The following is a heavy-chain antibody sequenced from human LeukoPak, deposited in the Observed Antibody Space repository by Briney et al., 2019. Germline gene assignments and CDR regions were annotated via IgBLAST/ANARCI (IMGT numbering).Heavy chain of an antibody. CDR2: ISGYNGNT. V-gene: IGHV1-18*01. CDR1: GYTFSSYD. D-gene: IGHD6-25*01. Sequence: GASVKVSCKASGYTFSSYDINWVRQVPGQGLEWMGWISGYNGNTNYAQKLQGRVTMTTDTSTSTAYMELRSLRSDDTAVYYCATHIAANDYWGQGTLVTVSS. J-gene: IGHJ4*02. CDR3: ATHIAANDY.